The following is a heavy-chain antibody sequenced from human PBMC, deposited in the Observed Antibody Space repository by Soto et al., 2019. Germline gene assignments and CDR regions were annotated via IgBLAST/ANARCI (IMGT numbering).Heavy chain of an antibody. CDR3: AVTVVTAASSYYGMDV. V-gene: IGHV1-2*04. CDR2: INPNSGGT. D-gene: IGHD2-2*01. J-gene: IGHJ6*02. CDR1: GYTFTGYY. Sequence: ASVKVSCKASGYTFTGYYMHWVRQAPGQGLEWMGWINPNSGGTNYAQKFQGWVTMTRDTSISTAYMELSRLRSDDTAVYYCAVTVVTAASSYYGMDVWGQGTKVTVYS.